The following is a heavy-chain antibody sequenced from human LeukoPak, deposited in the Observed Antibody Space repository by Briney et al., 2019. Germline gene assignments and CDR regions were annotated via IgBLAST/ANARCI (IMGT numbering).Heavy chain of an antibody. J-gene: IGHJ3*02. Sequence: ASVKVSCKASGYTFTGYYMHWVRQAPGQGLEWMGWMNPNSGNTGYAQKFQGRVTITRNTSISTAYMELSSLRSEDTAVYYCARGPGTVTTDAFDIWGQGTMVTVSS. CDR2: MNPNSGNT. D-gene: IGHD4-11*01. V-gene: IGHV1-8*03. CDR3: ARGPGTVTTDAFDI. CDR1: GYTFTGYY.